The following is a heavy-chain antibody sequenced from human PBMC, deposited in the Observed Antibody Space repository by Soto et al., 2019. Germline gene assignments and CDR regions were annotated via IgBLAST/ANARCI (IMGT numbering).Heavy chain of an antibody. V-gene: IGHV1-18*01. CDR3: AREGVAPYYYYGMDG. J-gene: IGHJ6*02. D-gene: IGHD5-12*01. CDR2: ISTYNGDT. Sequence: VASVKVSCKASGYTFTRCGISWVRQAPGQGLEWMGWISTYNGDTNYAQTFQGRVTMTTDTSTSTVHMEVRSLRSDDTAVYYCAREGVAPYYYYGMDGWGQGTPVTVSS. CDR1: GYTFTRCG.